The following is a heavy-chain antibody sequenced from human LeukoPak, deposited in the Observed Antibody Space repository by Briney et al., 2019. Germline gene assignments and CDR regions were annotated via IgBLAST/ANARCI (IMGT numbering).Heavy chain of an antibody. V-gene: IGHV3-20*04. Sequence: GGSLRLSCAASGFTFDAHGMSWVRQAPGKGLECVSGINWNGGSTDYADSVKGRFTISGDNAKNSLYLQMNSLRVEETALYYCARDPYGGGNYPPDYWGQGILVTVSS. J-gene: IGHJ4*02. CDR3: ARDPYGGGNYPPDY. D-gene: IGHD4-23*01. CDR1: GFTFDAHG. CDR2: INWNGGST.